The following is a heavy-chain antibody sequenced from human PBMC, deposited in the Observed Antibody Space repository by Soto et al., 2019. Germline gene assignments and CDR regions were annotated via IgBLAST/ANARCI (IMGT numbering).Heavy chain of an antibody. D-gene: IGHD3-22*01. V-gene: IGHV3-23*01. CDR1: GFTFSTYV. CDR3: AKDFTYYFDRSGYALGIDY. J-gene: IGHJ4*02. Sequence: EVRLLESGGGLVQPGGSQRLACTASGFTFSTYVMSWVRQAPGKGLEWVSSITGAGTSTYYADSVKGRFTISRDNSKRTLYLQMNSLRVDDTAAYYCAKDFTYYFDRSGYALGIDYWGQGTLVSVSS. CDR2: ITGAGTST.